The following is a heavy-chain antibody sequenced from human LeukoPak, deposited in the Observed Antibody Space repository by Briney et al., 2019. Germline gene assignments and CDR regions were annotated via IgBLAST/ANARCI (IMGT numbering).Heavy chain of an antibody. CDR1: GFTFSSYG. D-gene: IGHD3-22*01. J-gene: IGHJ6*02. CDR3: ARDPPSTMIGGYYYGMDV. CDR2: IWYDGSNK. Sequence: GGSLRLSCAASGFTFSSYGMHWVRQAPGKGLEWVAVIWYDGSNKYYADSVKGRFTISRDNSKNTLYLQMNSLRAEDTAVYYCARDPPSTMIGGYYYGMDVWGQGTTVTVSS. V-gene: IGHV3-33*01.